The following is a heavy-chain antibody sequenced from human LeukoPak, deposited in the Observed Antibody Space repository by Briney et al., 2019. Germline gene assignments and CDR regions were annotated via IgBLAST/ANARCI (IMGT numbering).Heavy chain of an antibody. CDR2: INHSGST. D-gene: IGHD6-25*01. J-gene: IGHJ5*02. CDR1: GGSFSGYY. V-gene: IGHV4-34*01. Sequence: PSETLSLTCAVYGGSFSGYYWSWIRQPPGKGLEWIGEINHSGSTNYNPSLKSRVTISVDTSKKQFSLKLSSVTAADTAVYYCARAERPRGWFDPWGQGTLVTVSS. CDR3: ARAERPRGWFDP.